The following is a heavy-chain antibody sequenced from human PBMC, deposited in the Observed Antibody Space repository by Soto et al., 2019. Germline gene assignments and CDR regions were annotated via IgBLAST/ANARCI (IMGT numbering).Heavy chain of an antibody. CDR1: GDSIIGTGW. V-gene: IGHV4-4*02. CDR2: VYHSGDT. J-gene: IGHJ6*02. D-gene: IGHD3-22*01. Sequence: QVQLQESGPGLVRPSGTLSLTCAVSGDSIIGTGWWSWVRQSPGKGLDWIGEVYHSGDTNYNPSLKSRVTISVDTSRNQFSLILGSVTAADTAVYYCVRNGYYSLDVWGQGTTVTVSS. CDR3: VRNGYYSLDV.